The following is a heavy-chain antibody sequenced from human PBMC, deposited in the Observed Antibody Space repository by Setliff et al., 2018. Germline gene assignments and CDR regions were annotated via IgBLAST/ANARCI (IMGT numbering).Heavy chain of an antibody. J-gene: IGHJ5*02. CDR2: LFYSGST. V-gene: IGHV4-59*08. D-gene: IGHD2-15*01. Sequence: PSETLSLTCTVSGASISSDYWNWIRQPPEKGLEWLGYLFYSGSTNYNPSLKSRVTISVDTSKNQFSLKLRSVTAADTAIYYCARHVDCSGGRCYSLSNWFDPWGPGTQVTVSS. CDR1: GASISSDY. CDR3: ARHVDCSGGRCYSLSNWFDP.